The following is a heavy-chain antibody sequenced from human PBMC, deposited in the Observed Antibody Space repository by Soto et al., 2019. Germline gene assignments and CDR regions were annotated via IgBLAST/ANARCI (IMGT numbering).Heavy chain of an antibody. Sequence: GGSLRLSCAASGFTVSSNYMSWVRQAPGKGLEWVSVIYSGGSTYYADSVKGRFTISGNNSKNTLYLQMNSLRGEDTAVYYCARDVRGCSSTSCYRGTRYNWFDPWGQGTLVTVSS. V-gene: IGHV3-53*04. CDR2: IYSGGST. J-gene: IGHJ5*02. CDR1: GFTVSSNY. D-gene: IGHD2-2*02. CDR3: ARDVRGCSSTSCYRGTRYNWFDP.